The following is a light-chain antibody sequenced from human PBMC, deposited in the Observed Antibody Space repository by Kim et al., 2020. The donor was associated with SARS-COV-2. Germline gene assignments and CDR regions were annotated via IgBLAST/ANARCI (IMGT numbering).Light chain of an antibody. CDR2: STN. V-gene: IGLV8-61*01. J-gene: IGLJ3*02. CDR1: SCSVPTSYY. Sequence: GGTATLPRGLSSCSVPTSYYPSWYQQTPGQAPRTLIYSTNTRSSGVPDRFSGSILGNKAALTITGAQADDESDYYCVLYMGSGIWVFGGGTQLTVL. CDR3: VLYMGSGIWV.